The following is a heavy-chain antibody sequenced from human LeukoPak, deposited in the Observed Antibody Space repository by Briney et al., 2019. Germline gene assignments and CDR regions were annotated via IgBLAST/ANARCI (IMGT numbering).Heavy chain of an antibody. CDR2: ISSSSSYI. D-gene: IGHD6-13*01. CDR3: AREPTYSSSWYTTCDS. V-gene: IGHV3-21*01. Sequence: GGSLRLSCVVSGFTFSSYSMNWVRQAPGKGLEWVSSISSSSSYIYYADSVKGRFTISRDNAKNSLYLQMNSLRAEDTAVYYCAREPTYSSSWYTTCDSWGQGTLVTVSS. CDR1: GFTFSSYS. J-gene: IGHJ5*01.